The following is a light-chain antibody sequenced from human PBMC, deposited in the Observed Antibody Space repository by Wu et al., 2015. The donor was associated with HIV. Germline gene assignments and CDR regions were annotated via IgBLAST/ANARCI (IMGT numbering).Light chain of an antibody. J-gene: IGKJ4*01. Sequence: EIVMTQSPATLSVSPGERATLSCRASQSVSSNLAWYQQKPGQAPRLLISGAFTRATGVPARFRGSGSGTEFTLTISSMQSEDFSVYYCQQYNDWPLTLGGGTKVEIK. V-gene: IGKV3-15*01. CDR1: QSVSSN. CDR2: GAF. CDR3: QQYNDWPLT.